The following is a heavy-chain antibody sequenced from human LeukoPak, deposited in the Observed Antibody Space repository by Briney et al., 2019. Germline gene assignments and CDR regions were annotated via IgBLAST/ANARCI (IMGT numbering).Heavy chain of an antibody. Sequence: NPSETLSLTCAVYGGSFSGYYWSWIRQPPGKGLEWMGEINHSGSTNYNPSLKSRVTISVDTSKNQFSLKLSSVTAADTAVYYCARGLGDCSGGSCYSILGNWFDPWGQGTLVTVSS. V-gene: IGHV4-34*01. J-gene: IGHJ5*02. CDR2: INHSGST. D-gene: IGHD2-15*01. CDR3: ARGLGDCSGGSCYSILGNWFDP. CDR1: GGSFSGYY.